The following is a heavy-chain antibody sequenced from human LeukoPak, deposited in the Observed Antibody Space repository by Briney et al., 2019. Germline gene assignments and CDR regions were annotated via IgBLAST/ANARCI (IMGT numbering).Heavy chain of an antibody. Sequence: SDTLSLTCGVYGGSFSNYFWTWIRQSPAKGLEWVGEINESGDTDYNPSLKRRANISIDTSRSQFSLTLSSVTAADTAMYYCARVVGIVVVPGATEDNYFDPWGQGTQVTVSS. J-gene: IGHJ5*02. CDR3: ARVVGIVVVPGATEDNYFDP. CDR2: INESGDT. CDR1: GGSFSNYF. V-gene: IGHV4-34*01. D-gene: IGHD2-2*01.